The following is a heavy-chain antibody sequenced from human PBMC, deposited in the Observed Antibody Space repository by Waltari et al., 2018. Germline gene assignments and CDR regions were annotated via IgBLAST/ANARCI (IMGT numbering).Heavy chain of an antibody. J-gene: IGHJ4*02. CDR1: GYSISSGYY. CDR3: ARHKTVVTGFDY. D-gene: IGHD2-15*01. CDR2: IYHRGRT. Sequence: QVQLQESGPGLVKPSETLSLTCAVSGYSISSGYYWGWIRQPPGKGLEWIGSIYHRGRTYYNPSPKSRVPISVDTAKKQFSLKLSSVTAADTAVYYCARHKTVVTGFDYWGQGTLVTVSS. V-gene: IGHV4-38-2*01.